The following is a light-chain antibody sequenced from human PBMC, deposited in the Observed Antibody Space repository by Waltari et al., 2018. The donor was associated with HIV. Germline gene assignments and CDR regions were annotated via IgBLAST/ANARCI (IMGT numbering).Light chain of an antibody. V-gene: IGLV6-57*01. J-gene: IGLJ3*02. CDR3: QSYDSSNQGV. Sequence: NFMLTQPHSVSESPGKTVTISCTSTSGSIASNYVQWCQQSPGSSPTTVIYEDNQRPAGVPDRFSGSIDSSSNSASLTISGLKTEDEADYYCQSYDSSNQGVFGGGTKLTVL. CDR1: SGSIASNY. CDR2: EDN.